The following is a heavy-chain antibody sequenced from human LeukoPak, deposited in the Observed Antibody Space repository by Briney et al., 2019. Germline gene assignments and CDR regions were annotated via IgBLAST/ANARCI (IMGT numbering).Heavy chain of an antibody. CDR2: MYSDGST. J-gene: IGHJ3*01. V-gene: IGHV4-4*07. CDR1: GGSISNYY. D-gene: IGHD1-26*01. CDR3: ARAIVGVTDAFDV. Sequence: PSETLSLTCTVSGGSISNYYWSWIRQPAGKGLEWVGRMYSDGSTNYNPSVRSRVTMSIDTSKEHFSLKVTSVTAADTAVYYCARAIVGVTDAFDVWGLGTTVTVSS.